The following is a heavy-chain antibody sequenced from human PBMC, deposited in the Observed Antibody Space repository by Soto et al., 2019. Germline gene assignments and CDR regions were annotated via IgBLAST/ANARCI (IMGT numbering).Heavy chain of an antibody. V-gene: IGHV3-13*04. D-gene: IGHD5-12*01. CDR3: ARGGGRVATPWFDP. CDR1: GFTFSIYD. Sequence: EVLLVESGGGLVQPGGSLRLSCAASGFTFSIYDMHWVRQATGKDLEWVSAIGTAGDTYYPVSVKGRFTISRENAKNSLYLQMNSVRAGYTAVYYCARGGGRVATPWFDPWGQGTLVTVSS. J-gene: IGHJ5*02. CDR2: IGTAGDT.